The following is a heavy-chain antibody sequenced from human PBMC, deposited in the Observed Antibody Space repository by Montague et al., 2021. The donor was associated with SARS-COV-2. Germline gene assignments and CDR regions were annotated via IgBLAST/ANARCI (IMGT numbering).Heavy chain of an antibody. CDR3: TLFNH. Sequence: SLSLSCSASGFTFSNHAIHWVRQAPGKGLEWISDISGSGTYTHYADSVKGRFTISSDNSKSTVYLQMNNVRAEDTAVYYCTLFNHWGPGTRVTVSS. D-gene: IGHD3-3*01. CDR1: GFTFSNHA. J-gene: IGHJ4*02. V-gene: IGHV3-23*01. CDR2: ISGSGTYT.